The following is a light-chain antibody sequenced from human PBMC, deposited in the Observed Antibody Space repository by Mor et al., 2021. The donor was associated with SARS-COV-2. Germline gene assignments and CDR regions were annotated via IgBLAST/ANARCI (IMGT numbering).Light chain of an antibody. Sequence: KAPELLIYDASNLVPGVPTRLSGSGSKTDFTFTISSLQPEDIGTYFCHQYDSLPYTFGQGTNLEIK. CDR3: HQYDSLPYT. J-gene: IGKJ2*01. V-gene: IGKV1-33*01. CDR2: DAS.